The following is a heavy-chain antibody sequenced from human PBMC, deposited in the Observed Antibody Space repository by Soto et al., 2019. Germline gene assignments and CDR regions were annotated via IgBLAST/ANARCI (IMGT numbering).Heavy chain of an antibody. CDR2: IIPIFGTA. V-gene: IGHV1-69*14. CDR1: VGTFSSYA. Sequence: QVQLVQSGAEVKKPGPSVKVSCKASVGTFSSYAISWVRQAPGQGLEWMGGIIPIFGTANYAQKFQGRVKIPGHRSTSKDYMQMHSLRSEDPAVYYCAACQHRDKAYYWGQGTLVTVSS. J-gene: IGHJ4*02. D-gene: IGHD2-2*01. CDR3: AACQHRDKAYY.